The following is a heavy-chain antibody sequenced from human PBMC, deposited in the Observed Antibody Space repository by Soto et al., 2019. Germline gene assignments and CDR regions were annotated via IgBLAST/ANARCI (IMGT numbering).Heavy chain of an antibody. CDR2: IYHSGST. CDR3: ARAMTTVTTIDY. V-gene: IGHV4-30-2*01. CDR1: GGSISSGGYS. J-gene: IGHJ4*02. D-gene: IGHD4-17*01. Sequence: QLQLQESGSGLVKPSQTLSLTCAVSGGSISSGGYSWSWIRQPPGKGLEWIGYIYHSGSTYYNPSLKSRVXXXVXXSTNQFSLKLSSVTAADTAVYYCARAMTTVTTIDYWGQGTLVTVSS.